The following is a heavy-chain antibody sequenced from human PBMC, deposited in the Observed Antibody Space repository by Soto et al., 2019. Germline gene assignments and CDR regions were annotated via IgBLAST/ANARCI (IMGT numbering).Heavy chain of an antibody. D-gene: IGHD2-21*01. CDR1: GYTFNIYA. V-gene: IGHV1-3*01. CDR2: MNAGNGNT. CDR3: VRDCTYCGGDTGREAFDI. Sequence: ASVKVSCKASGYTFNIYAIHWVRQAPGQRPEWMGWMNAGNGNTEYSPKFHGRVTMTRDRYARAAYMELSGLTSEDTAVYYCVRDCTYCGGDTGREAFDIWGQGTMVTVSS. J-gene: IGHJ3*02.